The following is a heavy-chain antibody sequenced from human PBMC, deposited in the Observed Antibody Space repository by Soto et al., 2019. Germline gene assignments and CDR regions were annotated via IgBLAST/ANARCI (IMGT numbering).Heavy chain of an antibody. J-gene: IGHJ5*02. CDR1: GYTFTSYG. Sequence: QVQLVQSGAEVKKPGASVKVSCKASGYTFTSYGISWGRQAPGQGLEWMGWISAYNGNTNYAQKLPGRVTMTTDSSTSTAYMELRSLTSDDTAVYYCAREVGNGDYVSYNWFDPWGQGTLVTVSS. CDR2: ISAYNGNT. V-gene: IGHV1-18*01. CDR3: AREVGNGDYVSYNWFDP. D-gene: IGHD4-17*01.